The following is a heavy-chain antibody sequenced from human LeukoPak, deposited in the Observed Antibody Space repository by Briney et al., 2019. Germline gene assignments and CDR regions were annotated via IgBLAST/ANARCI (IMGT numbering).Heavy chain of an antibody. J-gene: IGHJ6*03. CDR1: GYTFTGYY. V-gene: IGHV1-2*02. CDR2: INPNSGGT. CDR3: ATEGQYYYYLDV. Sequence: ASVKVSCKASGYTFTGYYMHWVRQAPGQGLEWMGWINPNSGGTNYAQKFQGRVTMTRDTSISTAYMELSGLTSDDTALYYCATEGQYYYYLDVWGKGTTVTVSS. D-gene: IGHD4-11*01.